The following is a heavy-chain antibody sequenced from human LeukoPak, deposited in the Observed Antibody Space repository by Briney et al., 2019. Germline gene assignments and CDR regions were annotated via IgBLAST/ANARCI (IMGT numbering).Heavy chain of an antibody. CDR1: GYTFTGYY. CDR3: ARVRYDSSGYFY. CDR2: INPNSGDT. Sequence: ASVKVSCKASGYTFTGYYMNWVRQAPGQGLEWMGRINPNSGDTNYAQKFQGRVTMTRDTSISTAYMELSRLRSDDTAVYYCARVRYDSSGYFYWAQGTLVPVPS. V-gene: IGHV1-2*06. D-gene: IGHD3-22*01. J-gene: IGHJ4*02.